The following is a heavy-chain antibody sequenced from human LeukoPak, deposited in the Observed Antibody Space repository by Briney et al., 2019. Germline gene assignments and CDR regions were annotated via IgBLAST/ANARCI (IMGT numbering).Heavy chain of an antibody. D-gene: IGHD3-10*01. J-gene: IGHJ4*02. V-gene: IGHV3-20*04. CDR3: VRGFRGGPFDC. CDR1: GFTFDDYG. CDR2: IDRKGGST. Sequence: PGGSLRLSCAASGFTFDDYGMSWVRHPPGKGLEWVSGIDRKGGSTSFADSVKGRFTISRDNARNSLFMQMSSLRAEDTAFYCCVRGFRGGPFDCWGQGTLVTVSS.